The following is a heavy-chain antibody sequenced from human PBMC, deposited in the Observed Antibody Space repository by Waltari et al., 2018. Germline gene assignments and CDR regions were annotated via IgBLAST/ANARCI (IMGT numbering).Heavy chain of an antibody. D-gene: IGHD3-16*01. CDR3: ARSDYTDF. CDR2: VKYDGTET. J-gene: IGHJ4*02. CDR1: GFPLSGYW. Sequence: EVQLVESGGGLVQPGGSLRLSCIASGFPLSGYWMHWVRQAPGKGLVWFSRVKYDGTETTYADSVKGRFTSSRDNARNTLYLQMNSLRAEDTAVYYCARSDYTDFWGLGTLVTVSS. V-gene: IGHV3-74*01.